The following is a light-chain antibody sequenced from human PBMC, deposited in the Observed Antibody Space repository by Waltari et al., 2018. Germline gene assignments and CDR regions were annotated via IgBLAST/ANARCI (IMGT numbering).Light chain of an antibody. CDR2: QDS. Sequence: SSELTQPLSVSVSPGQTASITCSVDKLGDKYACWYQQKPGQSPVLVIYQDSKRPSGIPERFSGSNAGNTATLTISGTQAMDEADYYCQAWDSSTVVFGGGTKLTVL. CDR1: KLGDKY. V-gene: IGLV3-1*01. CDR3: QAWDSSTVV. J-gene: IGLJ2*01.